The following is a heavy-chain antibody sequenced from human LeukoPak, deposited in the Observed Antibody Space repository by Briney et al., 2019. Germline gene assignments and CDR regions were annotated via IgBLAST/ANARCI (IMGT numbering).Heavy chain of an antibody. D-gene: IGHD3-16*01. Sequence: GASVKVSCKASGYTFTGYYMHWVRQAPGQGLEWMGWINPNSGGTNYAQKLQGRVTMTTDTSTSTAYMELRSLRSDDTAVYYCARFGGGLAREFDYWGQGTLVTVSS. J-gene: IGHJ4*02. CDR2: INPNSGGT. CDR1: GYTFTGYY. V-gene: IGHV1-2*02. CDR3: ARFGGGLAREFDY.